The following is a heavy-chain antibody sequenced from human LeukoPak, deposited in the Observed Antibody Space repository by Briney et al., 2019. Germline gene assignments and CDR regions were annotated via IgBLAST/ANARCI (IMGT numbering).Heavy chain of an antibody. CDR1: GGSISSYY. CDR3: ARGGTYLGYMDV. CDR2: IYYSGST. J-gene: IGHJ6*03. Sequence: PSETLPLTCTVSGGSISSYYWSWIRQPPGKGLEWIGYIYYSGSTNYNPSLKSRVTISVDTSKSQFSLKLSSVTAADTAVYYCARGGTYLGYMDVWGKGTTVTISS. D-gene: IGHD1-26*01. V-gene: IGHV4-59*01.